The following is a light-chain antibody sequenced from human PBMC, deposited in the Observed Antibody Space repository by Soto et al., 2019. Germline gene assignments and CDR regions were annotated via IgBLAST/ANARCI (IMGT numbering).Light chain of an antibody. CDR1: QGISSY. CDR2: AAS. V-gene: IGKV1-9*01. J-gene: IGKJ4*01. Sequence: DIQLTQSPSFLSASLGDRVTITCRASQGISSYLAWYQQKPGKAPKLLIYAASTLQSGVPSRFSGSGSGTEFTLTISSLQPEDFATYYCQQLNSYPLTFGGGTKV. CDR3: QQLNSYPLT.